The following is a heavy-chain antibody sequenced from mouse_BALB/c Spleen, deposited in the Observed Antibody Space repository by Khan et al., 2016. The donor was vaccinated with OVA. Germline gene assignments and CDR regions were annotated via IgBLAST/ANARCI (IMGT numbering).Heavy chain of an antibody. CDR2: ISSGGSYT. Sequence: EVELVESGGGLVKPGGSLKLSCAASGFAFSSYDMSWVRQTPEKRLEWVATISSGGSYTSYPDSVKGRFTISSDNARNTLYLQMSSLRSEDTALYYCARHHYGNYYFAYWGQGTTLTVSS. CDR1: GFAFSSYD. CDR3: ARHHYGNYYFAY. D-gene: IGHD2-1*01. V-gene: IGHV5-9*02. J-gene: IGHJ2*01.